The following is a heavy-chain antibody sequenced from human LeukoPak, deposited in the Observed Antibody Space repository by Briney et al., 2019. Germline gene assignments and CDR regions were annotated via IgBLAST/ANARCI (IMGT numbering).Heavy chain of an antibody. CDR2: IYYSGST. J-gene: IGHJ4*02. Sequence: SETLSLTCTVSGGSISSGDYYWSWIRQPPGKGLEWIGYIYYSGSTYYNPSLKSRVTISVDTSKNQFSLKLSSVTAAGTAVYYCARGGRWLQFTPVYWGQGTLVTVSS. CDR3: ARGGRWLQFTPVY. D-gene: IGHD5-24*01. V-gene: IGHV4-30-4*01. CDR1: GGSISSGDYY.